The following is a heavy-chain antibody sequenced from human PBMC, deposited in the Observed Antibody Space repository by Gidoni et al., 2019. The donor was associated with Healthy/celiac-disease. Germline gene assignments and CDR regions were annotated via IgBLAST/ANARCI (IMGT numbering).Heavy chain of an antibody. V-gene: IGHV4-59*01. J-gene: IGHJ4*02. CDR3: ASLRHGGKGLDY. CDR1: GGSISSYY. Sequence: QVQLQESGPGLVKPSETLSLTCTVSGGSISSYYWSWIRQPPGKGLEWIGYIYYSGSTNYNPSLKSRVTISVDTSKNQFSLKLSSVTAADTAVYYCASLRHGGKGLDYWGQGTLVTVSS. D-gene: IGHD2-15*01. CDR2: IYYSGST.